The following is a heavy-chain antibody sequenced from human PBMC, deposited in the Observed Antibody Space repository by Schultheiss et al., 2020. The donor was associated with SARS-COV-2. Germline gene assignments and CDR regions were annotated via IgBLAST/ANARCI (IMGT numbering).Heavy chain of an antibody. CDR1: GFTFTSSS. D-gene: IGHD6-19*01. V-gene: IGHV1-58*01. Sequence: SVKVSCQASGFTFTSSSVQWVRQARGQGLEWIGWIVVGSRNTNYAPKFQERATITWDMSTRTAYMELSGLRSEDTAIYYCAADGGTIAVAGAHWGQGTQVTVSS. J-gene: IGHJ4*02. CDR3: AADGGTIAVAGAH. CDR2: IVVGSRNT.